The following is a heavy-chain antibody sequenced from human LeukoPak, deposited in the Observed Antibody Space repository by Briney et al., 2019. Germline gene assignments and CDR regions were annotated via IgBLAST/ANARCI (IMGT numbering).Heavy chain of an antibody. CDR3: TRDRSASGSQNY. CDR2: ISPYNGNT. Sequence: ASVKVSCKTSGYSFTAFYIHWVRQAPGQGLEWMAWISPYNGNTNYAQKLQGRVTVTTDTSTTTAYMELRSLRSDDTAVYYCTRDRSASGSQNYWGQGALVTVSS. CDR1: GYSFTAFY. J-gene: IGHJ4*02. V-gene: IGHV1-18*04. D-gene: IGHD1-26*01.